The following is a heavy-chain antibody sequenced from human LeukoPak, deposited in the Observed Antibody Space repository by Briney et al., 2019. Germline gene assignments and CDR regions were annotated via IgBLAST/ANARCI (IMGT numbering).Heavy chain of an antibody. J-gene: IGHJ4*02. D-gene: IGHD3-3*01. V-gene: IGHV3-30-3*01. CDR2: ISYDGCNK. CDR3: ARAEQYYDFWSGYSYHHYFDY. CDR1: GFTCSSYA. Sequence: VGSLRLSCAASGFTCSSYAMHWVGQAPGKGLQRVAVISYDGCNKNYADSVKGRFTISRDNSKNTLYLQMNSLRAEDTAVYYCARAEQYYDFWSGYSYHHYFDYWGQGTLVTVSS.